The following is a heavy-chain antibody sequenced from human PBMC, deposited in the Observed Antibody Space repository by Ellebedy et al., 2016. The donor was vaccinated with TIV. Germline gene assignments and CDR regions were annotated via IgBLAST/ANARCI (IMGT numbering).Heavy chain of an antibody. D-gene: IGHD6-25*01. Sequence: YSSYSTSFQGRVAFSADKSINTAYLQWSSLKTSDSAIYYCARHRSSGWHTYLDFWGQGTLVTVSS. J-gene: IGHJ4*02. CDR2: YS. V-gene: IGHV5-10-1*01. CDR3: ARHRSSGWHTYLDF.